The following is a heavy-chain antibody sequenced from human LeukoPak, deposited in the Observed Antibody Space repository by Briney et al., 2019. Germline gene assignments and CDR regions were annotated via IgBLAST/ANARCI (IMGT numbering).Heavy chain of an antibody. Sequence: SQTLSLTCTVSGGSISSGDYYWSWIRQPPGKGLEWIGYIYYSGSTYYNPSLKSRVTISVDTSKNQFSLKLSPVTAADTAVYYCARERIRGSGSYYNSIDYWGQGTLVTVSS. CDR1: GGSISSGDYY. CDR2: IYYSGST. CDR3: ARERIRGSGSYYNSIDY. D-gene: IGHD3-10*01. V-gene: IGHV4-30-4*08. J-gene: IGHJ4*02.